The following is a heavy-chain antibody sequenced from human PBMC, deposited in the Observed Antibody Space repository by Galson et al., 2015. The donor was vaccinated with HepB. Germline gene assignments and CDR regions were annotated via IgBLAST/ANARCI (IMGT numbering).Heavy chain of an antibody. V-gene: IGHV3-30*18. CDR2: ISYDGGNK. D-gene: IGHD3-10*01. J-gene: IGHJ6*02. Sequence: SLRLSCAASGFTFNSYGMHWVRRAPGKGLEWVALISYDGGNKYYAGSVKGRFTISRDNSKNTLYLQMNSLRAEDTAVYFCAKCMVRGGLVLSRGENYDYYGLDVWGLGTTVTVSS. CDR1: GFTFNSYG. CDR3: AKCMVRGGLVLSRGENYDYYGLDV.